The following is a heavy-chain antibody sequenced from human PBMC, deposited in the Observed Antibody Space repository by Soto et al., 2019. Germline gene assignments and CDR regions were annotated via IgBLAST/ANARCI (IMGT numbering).Heavy chain of an antibody. V-gene: IGHV3-23*01. D-gene: IGHD6-19*01. CDR2: ISGSGGST. Sequence: PGGSLRLSCAASGFTFSSYAMSWVRQAPGKGLEWVSAISGSGGSTYYADSVKGRFTISRDNSKNTLYLQMNCLRAEDTAVYYCAKDQQWLNAFDIWGQGTMVTVSS. J-gene: IGHJ3*02. CDR1: GFTFSSYA. CDR3: AKDQQWLNAFDI.